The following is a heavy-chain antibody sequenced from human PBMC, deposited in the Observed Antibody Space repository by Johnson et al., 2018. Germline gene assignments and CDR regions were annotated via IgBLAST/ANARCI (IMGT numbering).Heavy chain of an antibody. Sequence: QVQLQESGPGLVKPSETLSLTCTVSGGSISSYYWSWIRQPPGKGLEWIGYIYYSGSTNYNPSLKSRVTISVDTSKNQFSLKLSSVTAADPAVYYCAIGGDGAFDSWGQGTMVTVSS. V-gene: IGHV4-59*01. J-gene: IGHJ3*02. CDR3: AIGGDGAFDS. CDR2: IYYSGST. D-gene: IGHD2-21*02. CDR1: GGSISSYY.